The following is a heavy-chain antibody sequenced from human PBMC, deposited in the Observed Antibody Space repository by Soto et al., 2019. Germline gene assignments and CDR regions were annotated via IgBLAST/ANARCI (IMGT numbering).Heavy chain of an antibody. V-gene: IGHV3-74*01. CDR1: GFTFSSSW. CDR2: ISSDGSST. D-gene: IGHD2-15*01. J-gene: IGHJ4*02. Sequence: EVQLVESGGDLVQPGGSLRLSCAASGFTFSSSWMHWVRQAPGKGLVWVSRISSDGSSTRYADSVPGRFTFSRDNAKNTLYRQMNSLRAEETAVYYCVRTSLVVAAATREDYWGQGTLVTVSS. CDR3: VRTSLVVAAATREDY.